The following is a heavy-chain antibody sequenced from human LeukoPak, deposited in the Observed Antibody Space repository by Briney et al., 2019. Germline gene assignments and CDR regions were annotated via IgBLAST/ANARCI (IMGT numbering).Heavy chain of an antibody. Sequence: GASVKVSCKASGYTFTGYYMHWVRQATGQGLEWMGWMNPNSGNTGYAQKFQGRVTMTRNTSISTAYMELSSLRSEDTAVYYCAREGDSSSCRLDYWGQGTLVTVSS. CDR2: MNPNSGNT. V-gene: IGHV1-8*02. CDR3: AREGDSSSCRLDY. CDR1: GYTFTGYY. D-gene: IGHD6-13*01. J-gene: IGHJ4*02.